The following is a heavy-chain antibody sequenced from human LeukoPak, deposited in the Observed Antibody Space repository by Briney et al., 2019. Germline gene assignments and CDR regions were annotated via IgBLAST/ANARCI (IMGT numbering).Heavy chain of an antibody. J-gene: IGHJ2*01. CDR2: IYYSGRT. CDR3: ARGYSGSYLANSNWYFDL. V-gene: IGHV4-59*01. D-gene: IGHD1-26*01. CDR1: GGSISNYF. Sequence: KPSETPALTCTVPGGSISNYFWGWIRPPPGKGIEWIGYIYYSGRTHYNPSLKSRVTISVDTSKNQFSLKLRSVTAADTAVYYCARGYSGSYLANSNWYFDLWGRGTLVTVSS.